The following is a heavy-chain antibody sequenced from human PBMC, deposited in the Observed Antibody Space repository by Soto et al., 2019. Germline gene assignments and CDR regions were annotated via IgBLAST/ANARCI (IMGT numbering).Heavy chain of an antibody. CDR1: GGSFSGYY. CDR3: ARGEKVRGVIRVSNWFDP. V-gene: IGHV4-34*01. CDR2: INHSGST. J-gene: IGHJ5*02. Sequence: SETLSLTCAVYGGSFSGYYWSWIRQPPGKGLEWIGEINHSGSTNYNPSLKSRVTISVDTSQNQFSLKLSSVTAADTAVYYCARGEKVRGVIRVSNWFDPWGQGTLVTVSS. D-gene: IGHD3-10*01.